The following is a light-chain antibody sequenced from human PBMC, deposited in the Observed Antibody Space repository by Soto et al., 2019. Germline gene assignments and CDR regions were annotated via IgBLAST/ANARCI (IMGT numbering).Light chain of an antibody. J-gene: IGKJ5*01. V-gene: IGKV3-15*01. CDR1: QSVSSN. Sequence: EIAMTQSRATLSVSPGERATRACRASQSVSSNLAWYQQKPGQALRLLIYGASTRATGIPARFSGSRSGTEFTLTISSLQSEDFAVYYCQQYNNWPPTFGQGTRLEIK. CDR2: GAS. CDR3: QQYNNWPPT.